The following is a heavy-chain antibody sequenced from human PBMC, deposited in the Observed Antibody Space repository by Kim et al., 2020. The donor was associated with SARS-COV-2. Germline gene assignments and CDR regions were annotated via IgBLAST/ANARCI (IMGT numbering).Heavy chain of an antibody. J-gene: IGHJ4*01. D-gene: IGHD2-21*01. CDR2: IYAGGST. V-gene: IGHV3-53*01. CDR3: ARGAPDDIAYFDS. CDR1: GFNVSTNY. Sequence: GGSLRLSCVASGFNVSTNYISWVRQAPGKGLEWVSIIYAGGSTYYADSLQGRFTISRDDSKNTVHLQLNNLRLDDTAVYYCARGAPDDIAYFDSWGHGSLVTVSS.